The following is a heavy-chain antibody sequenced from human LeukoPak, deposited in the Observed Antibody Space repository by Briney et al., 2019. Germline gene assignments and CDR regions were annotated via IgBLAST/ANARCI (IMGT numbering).Heavy chain of an antibody. CDR3: AREWELQPFDY. J-gene: IGHJ4*02. CDR1: GFTFSSYN. D-gene: IGHD1-26*01. Sequence: PGGSLRLSCAASGFTFSSYNMNWVRQAPGKGLEWVSFISSSSSYMYYADSVKGRFTISRDNAKNSLYLQMNSLRAEDTAVYYCAREWELQPFDYWGQGTLVTVSS. CDR2: ISSSSSYM. V-gene: IGHV3-21*01.